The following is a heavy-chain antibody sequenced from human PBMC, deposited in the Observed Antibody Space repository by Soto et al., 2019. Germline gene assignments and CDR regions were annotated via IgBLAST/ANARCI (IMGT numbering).Heavy chain of an antibody. J-gene: IGHJ4*02. CDR2: IYYSGST. Sequence: SETLSLTCTVSGGSISSYYWSWIRQPPGKGLEWIGYIYYSGSTNYNPSLKSRVTISVDTSKNQFSLKLSSVTAADTAVYYCARYSDGYYFDYWGQGTRVTVSS. CDR1: GGSISSYY. CDR3: ARYSDGYYFDY. D-gene: IGHD5-18*01. V-gene: IGHV4-59*08.